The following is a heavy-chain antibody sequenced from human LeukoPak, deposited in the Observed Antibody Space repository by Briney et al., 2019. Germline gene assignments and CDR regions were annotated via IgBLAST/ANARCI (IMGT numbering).Heavy chain of an antibody. Sequence: ASVKVSCKASGGTFSSYAISWVRQAPGQGLEWMGRIIPILGIANYAQKFQGRVTITADKSTSTAYMELSSLRSEDTAVYYCARAAHYYDSSGYYFDYWGQGTLVTVSS. CDR1: GGTFSSYA. V-gene: IGHV1-69*04. J-gene: IGHJ4*02. CDR2: IIPILGIA. D-gene: IGHD3-22*01. CDR3: ARAAHYYDSSGYYFDY.